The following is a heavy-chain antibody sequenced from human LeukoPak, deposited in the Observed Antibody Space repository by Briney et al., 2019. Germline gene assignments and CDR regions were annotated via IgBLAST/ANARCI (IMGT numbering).Heavy chain of an antibody. D-gene: IGHD4-17*01. CDR1: GGSFSGYY. CDR2: INHSGST. Sequence: PSETLSLTCAVYGGSFSGYYWSWIRQPPGKGLEWIGEINHSGSTNYNPSLKSRVTISVDTSKNQFSLKLSSVTAADTAVYYCASYGDYGEDYWGQGTLVTVSS. V-gene: IGHV4-34*01. J-gene: IGHJ4*02. CDR3: ASYGDYGEDY.